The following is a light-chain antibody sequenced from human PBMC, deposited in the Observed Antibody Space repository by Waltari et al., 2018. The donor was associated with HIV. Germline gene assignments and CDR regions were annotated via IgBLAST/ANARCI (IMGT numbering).Light chain of an antibody. V-gene: IGKV3-11*01. CDR2: DAS. J-gene: IGKJ5*01. Sequence: EIVLTQSPATLSLSPGDRATLSCRASQSLGRYLGWFQQTPGQAPRLLIFDASKRATGIPARFSGSGSGTDFTLTISSLEPEDSAVYYCQQRSSSITFGQGTRLDIK. CDR3: QQRSSSIT. CDR1: QSLGRY.